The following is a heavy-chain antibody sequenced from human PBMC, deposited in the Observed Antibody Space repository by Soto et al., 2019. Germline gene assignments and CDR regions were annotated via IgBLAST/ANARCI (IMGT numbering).Heavy chain of an antibody. Sequence: GESLKISCKASGYSFSFYWIGWVRQMPGKGLEWMAIMYPDDSDIRYSPSFEAHVTISADKSTSTAFLQWSSLKASDTAMYYCATAYVYDFENSNYYRDAFDIWGQGTLVTV. CDR3: ATAYVYDFENSNYYRDAFDI. D-gene: IGHD3-22*01. CDR1: GYSFSFYW. V-gene: IGHV5-51*01. CDR2: MYPDDSDI. J-gene: IGHJ3*02.